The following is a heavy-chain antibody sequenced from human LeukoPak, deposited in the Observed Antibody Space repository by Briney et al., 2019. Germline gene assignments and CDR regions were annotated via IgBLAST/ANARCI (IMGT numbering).Heavy chain of an antibody. V-gene: IGHV4-31*03. CDR1: GGSVSRGSHY. D-gene: IGHD3-22*01. CDR3: ARAHYDSGRFAWGPKTYYYGMDV. Sequence: SETLSLTCTVSGGSVSRGSHYWGWIRQRPGLGLEWIGYINYSGGTHYNPSLEGRASISVDTSTNQFSLRLNSVTAADTAVYYCARAHYDSGRFAWGPKTYYYGMDVWGQGTTVTVS. CDR2: INYSGGT. J-gene: IGHJ6*02.